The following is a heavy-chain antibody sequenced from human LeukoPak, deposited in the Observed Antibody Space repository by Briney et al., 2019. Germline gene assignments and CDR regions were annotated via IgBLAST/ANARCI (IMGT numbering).Heavy chain of an antibody. D-gene: IGHD6-6*01. CDR2: IWYDGSNK. V-gene: IGHV3-33*06. Sequence: GRSLRLSCAASGFTFSSYGMHWVRQAPGKGLEWVAVIWYDGSNKYYADSVKGRFTISRDNSKNTLYLQMNSLRAEDTAVYYCAKSSGSHQASDYWGQGTLVTVSS. J-gene: IGHJ4*02. CDR3: AKSSGSHQASDY. CDR1: GFTFSSYG.